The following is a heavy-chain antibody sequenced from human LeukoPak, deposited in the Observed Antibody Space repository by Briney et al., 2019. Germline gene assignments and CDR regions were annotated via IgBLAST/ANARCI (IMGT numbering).Heavy chain of an antibody. V-gene: IGHV1-2*02. J-gene: IGHJ4*02. CDR2: TNPNSGDT. D-gene: IGHD6-19*01. CDR1: GYTFSGYY. Sequence: ASVKVSCKASGYTFSGYYMQWVRQAPGQGPEWMGWTNPNSGDTNYAQKFEGRVTMARDTSISTAYMELSRLRSDDTAVYYCARDGSSSLDHWGRGTRVTVSS. CDR3: ARDGSSSLDH.